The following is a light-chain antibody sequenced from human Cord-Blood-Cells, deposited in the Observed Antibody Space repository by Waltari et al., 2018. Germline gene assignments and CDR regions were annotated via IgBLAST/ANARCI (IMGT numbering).Light chain of an antibody. CDR3: QQYYSYPGT. J-gene: IGKJ1*01. CDR1: QGISSY. CDR2: AAS. Sequence: AIRMTQPPSSFSASTGDRVTITCRASQGISSYLAWYQQKPGKAPKLLIYAASTLQSWVPSRFSGSGSGTDFTLTISCLQSEDFATYYCQQYYSYPGTFGQGTKVEIK. V-gene: IGKV1-8*01.